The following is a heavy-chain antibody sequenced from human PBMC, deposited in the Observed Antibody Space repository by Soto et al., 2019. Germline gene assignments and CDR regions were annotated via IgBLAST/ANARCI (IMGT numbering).Heavy chain of an antibody. CDR3: ARSEGWYAIHA. Sequence: QVQLQESGPGLVKPSGTLSLTCAVSGDSVRSPYYWCWVRQSPGKGLEWIGEVFHPGTTSYNPSLRSRVTISMDKSINQFSLDLNSVTAADTAVYYGARSEGWYAIHAWGPGTLVIVSS. CDR2: VFHPGTT. V-gene: IGHV4-4*02. CDR1: GDSVRSPYY. J-gene: IGHJ5*02. D-gene: IGHD6-13*01.